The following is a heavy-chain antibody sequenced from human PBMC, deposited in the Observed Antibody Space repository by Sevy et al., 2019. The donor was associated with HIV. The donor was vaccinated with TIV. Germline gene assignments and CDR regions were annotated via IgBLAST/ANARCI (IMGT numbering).Heavy chain of an antibody. Sequence: TEILSLTCAVYGGSFSGYYWSWIRQPPGKGLEWIGEINHSGSTNYNPSLKSRVTISVDASKNQFSLKLSSVTAADTDVYYCARCHRSSTSDGYYYGMDVWGQGTTVYVSS. V-gene: IGHV4-34*01. CDR2: INHSGST. J-gene: IGHJ6*02. D-gene: IGHD2-2*01. CDR3: ARCHRSSTSDGYYYGMDV. CDR1: GGSFSGYY.